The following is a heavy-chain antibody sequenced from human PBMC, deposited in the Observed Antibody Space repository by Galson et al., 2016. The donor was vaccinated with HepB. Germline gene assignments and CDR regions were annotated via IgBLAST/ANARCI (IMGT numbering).Heavy chain of an antibody. CDR1: GDSVSSNNAA. V-gene: IGHV6-1*01. Sequence: CAISGDSVSSNNAAWGWIRQSPSRGLEWLGRTYYRSDWDHNYAVSLESRITITTDTSKNQFSLHLNSVTPDDTAVYFCVRDRTGHLGIYFDSWGQGTLVTVSS. CDR2: TYYRSDWDH. J-gene: IGHJ4*02. D-gene: IGHD1-14*01. CDR3: VRDRTGHLGIYFDS.